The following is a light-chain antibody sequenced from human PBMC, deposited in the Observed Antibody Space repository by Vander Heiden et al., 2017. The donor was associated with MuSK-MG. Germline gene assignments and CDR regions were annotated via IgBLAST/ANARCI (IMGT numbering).Light chain of an antibody. J-gene: IGKJ4*01. CDR1: QGISSA. CDR3: QQFNNYPPALT. Sequence: AIQLTQSPSSLSASVGDRVTITCRASQGISSALAWYQQKPGKAPKLLIYDASSLESGVPSRFSGSGSGTDFTLTISSLQPEDFATYYCQQFNNYPPALTVGGGTKVEIK. CDR2: DAS. V-gene: IGKV1D-13*01.